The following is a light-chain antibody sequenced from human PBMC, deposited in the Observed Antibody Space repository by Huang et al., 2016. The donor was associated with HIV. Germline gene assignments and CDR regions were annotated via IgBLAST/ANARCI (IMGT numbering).Light chain of an antibody. CDR3: MQGSHWPPT. Sequence: DVVMTQSPLSLPVTLGQPASISCRSSESLVYSDGNTYLNWLQQRPGQSPMRLIYKVSIRDSGVPDRFSGSGSGTNFTLKISRVEAEDVGIYYCMQGSHWPPTFGPGTKVDFK. CDR1: ESLVYSDGNTY. J-gene: IGKJ3*01. V-gene: IGKV2-30*01. CDR2: KVS.